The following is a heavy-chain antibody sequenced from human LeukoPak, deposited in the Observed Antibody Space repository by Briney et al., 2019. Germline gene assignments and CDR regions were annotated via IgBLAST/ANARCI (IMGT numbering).Heavy chain of an antibody. D-gene: IGHD5-12*01. V-gene: IGHV3-33*08. Sequence: GGSLRLSCAASGFTFSSYAMSWVRKAPGKGLEWVAVIWYDGSNKYYADSVKGRFTISRDNSKNTLYLQMNSLRAEDTAVYYCACSGYPCDWGQGTLVTVSS. CDR3: ACSGYPCD. CDR2: IWYDGSNK. CDR1: GFTFSSYA. J-gene: IGHJ4*02.